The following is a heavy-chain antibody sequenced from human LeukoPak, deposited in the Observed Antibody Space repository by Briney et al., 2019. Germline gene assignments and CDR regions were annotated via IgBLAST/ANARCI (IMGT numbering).Heavy chain of an antibody. CDR2: INPNSGGT. V-gene: IGHV1-2*02. CDR3: ARETGTTTAFDI. J-gene: IGHJ3*02. D-gene: IGHD1-7*01. CDR1: GYTFTSYY. Sequence: ASVKVSCKAFGYTFTSYYMHWVRQAPGQGLEWMGWINPNSGGTNYAQKFQGRVTMTRDTSISTAYMELSRLRSDDTAVYYCARETGTTTAFDIWGQGTMVTVSS.